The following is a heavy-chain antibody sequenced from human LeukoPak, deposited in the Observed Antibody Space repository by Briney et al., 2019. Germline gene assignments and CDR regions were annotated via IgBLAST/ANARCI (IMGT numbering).Heavy chain of an antibody. CDR2: ISYDGSNK. CDR1: GFTFSSYA. J-gene: IGHJ4*02. CDR3: EAVVREFDY. D-gene: IGHD2-15*01. Sequence: PGGSLRLSCAASGFTFSSYAMHWVRQAPGKGLEWMAVISYDGSNKYYADSVKGRFTISRDNSKNTLYLQMNSLRAEDTAVYYCEAVVREFDYWGQGTLVTVSS. V-gene: IGHV3-30-3*01.